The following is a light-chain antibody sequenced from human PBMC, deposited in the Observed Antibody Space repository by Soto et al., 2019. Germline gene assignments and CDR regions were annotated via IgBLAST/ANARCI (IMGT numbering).Light chain of an antibody. CDR1: QSISSW. Sequence: DIQMTQSPSTLSASVGDRVTITCRASQSISSWLAWYQQKPGKAPKLLIYKASSLESGVPSRFSGSGSGTEFPLTLNSLKPDDFATYYCQQYNSNPLTFGGGTKVEIK. V-gene: IGKV1-5*03. CDR3: QQYNSNPLT. CDR2: KAS. J-gene: IGKJ4*01.